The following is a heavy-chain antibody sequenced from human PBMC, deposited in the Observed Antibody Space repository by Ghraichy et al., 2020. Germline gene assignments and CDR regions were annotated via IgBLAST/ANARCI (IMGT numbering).Heavy chain of an antibody. Sequence: GGSLRLSCAASGFSVSTYWMHWVRQAPGKGLMWVSRINSEGTSTSYADFVKGRFTISRDNAKNSLYLQMHSLRVEDTGVYFCAREGEAAAGFYTFDYWGQGTLGTVSS. D-gene: IGHD6-25*01. V-gene: IGHV3-74*01. CDR3: AREGEAAAGFYTFDY. J-gene: IGHJ4*02. CDR1: GFSVSTYW. CDR2: INSEGTST.